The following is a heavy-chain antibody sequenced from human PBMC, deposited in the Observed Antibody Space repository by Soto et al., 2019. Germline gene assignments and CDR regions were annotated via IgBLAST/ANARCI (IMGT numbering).Heavy chain of an antibody. CDR1: GGSISSSSYY. Sequence: PSETLSLTCTVSGGSISSSSYYWGWIRQPPGKGLEWIGSIYYSGSTYYNPSLKSRVTISVDTSKNQFSLKLSSVTAADTAVYYCATSVNIVATTAFDYWGQGTLVTVSS. D-gene: IGHD5-12*01. CDR2: IYYSGST. J-gene: IGHJ4*02. CDR3: ATSVNIVATTAFDY. V-gene: IGHV4-39*01.